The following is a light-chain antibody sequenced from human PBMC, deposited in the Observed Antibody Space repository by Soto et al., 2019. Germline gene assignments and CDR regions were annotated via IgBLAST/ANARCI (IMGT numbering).Light chain of an antibody. Sequence: SYELTQPPSVSVAPGQTASITCGENNIGSKSVHWYQQKPGQAPVLVVYDDTDRPSGIPERFSGSNSGNTATLTISRVEGGDEADFYCQVWDTSSDQYVFGTGTKVTVL. CDR1: NIGSKS. V-gene: IGLV3-21*02. CDR3: QVWDTSSDQYV. J-gene: IGLJ1*01. CDR2: DDT.